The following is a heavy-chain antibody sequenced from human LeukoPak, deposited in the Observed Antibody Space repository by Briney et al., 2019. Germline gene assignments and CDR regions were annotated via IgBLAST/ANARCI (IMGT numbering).Heavy chain of an antibody. CDR2: IHTSGNT. CDR1: GGSISSGSYY. Sequence: SETLSLTCTVSGGSISSGSYYWTWIRQTAGKGLEWIGRIHTSGNTNYNPSLKSRVTISVDTSKNQFSLKLSSVTAADTAVYYCARTTTVRGTYYMDVWGKGTTVTISS. D-gene: IGHD3-10*01. J-gene: IGHJ6*03. CDR3: ARTTTVRGTYYMDV. V-gene: IGHV4-61*02.